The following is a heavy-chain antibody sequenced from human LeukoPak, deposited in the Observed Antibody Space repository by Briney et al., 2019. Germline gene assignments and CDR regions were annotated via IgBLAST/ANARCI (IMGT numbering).Heavy chain of an antibody. Sequence: KTSETLSLTCAVYGGSFSGYYWSWIRQPPGKGLEWIGEINHSGSTNYNPSLKSRVTISVDTSKNQFSLKLSSVTAADTAVYYCARRDQWIQLWLGGFDPWGQGTLVTVSS. V-gene: IGHV4-34*01. CDR2: INHSGST. CDR1: GGSFSGYY. D-gene: IGHD5-18*01. J-gene: IGHJ5*02. CDR3: ARRDQWIQLWLGGFDP.